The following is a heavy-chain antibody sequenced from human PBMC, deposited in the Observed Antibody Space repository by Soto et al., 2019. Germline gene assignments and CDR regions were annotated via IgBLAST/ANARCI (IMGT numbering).Heavy chain of an antibody. Sequence: GESLKISCAASGFTFSTYSMSWVRQAPGKGLEGVSGISGSGGITYYADSVKGRFTISRDNSKNTLYLQMDSLRAEDTAIYYCAKDPDSSGWYNDYWGQGTLVTVSS. CDR2: ISGSGGIT. V-gene: IGHV3-23*01. D-gene: IGHD6-19*01. J-gene: IGHJ4*02. CDR3: AKDPDSSGWYNDY. CDR1: GFTFSTYS.